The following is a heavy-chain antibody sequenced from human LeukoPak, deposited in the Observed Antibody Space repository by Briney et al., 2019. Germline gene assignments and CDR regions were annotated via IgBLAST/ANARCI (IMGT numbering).Heavy chain of an antibody. Sequence: GGSLRLSCVASVFPFSTYGMHWVRQAPGKGLEWVAFIESDGSIKNYADSVKGRFTISRDNFKNTLYLQMESLRDGDMAVYYCARDQYRSSNWFDYWGQGALVTVSS. J-gene: IGHJ4*02. CDR3: ARDQYRSSNWFDY. CDR1: VFPFSTYG. V-gene: IGHV3-30*02. CDR2: IESDGSIK. D-gene: IGHD6-6*01.